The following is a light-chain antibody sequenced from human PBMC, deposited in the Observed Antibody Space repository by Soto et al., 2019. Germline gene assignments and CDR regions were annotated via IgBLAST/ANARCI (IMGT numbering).Light chain of an antibody. Sequence: QYALTQPPSASGSPGQSVTISCTGTSSEVGAYNYVSWYQQHAGKAPKLVIYEVTKRPSGVPDRFSGSKSANTASLTVSGLQAEDEADYYCSSFASSNTWVFGGGTKLTVL. V-gene: IGLV2-8*01. CDR3: SSFASSNTWV. CDR2: EVT. CDR1: SSEVGAYNY. J-gene: IGLJ3*02.